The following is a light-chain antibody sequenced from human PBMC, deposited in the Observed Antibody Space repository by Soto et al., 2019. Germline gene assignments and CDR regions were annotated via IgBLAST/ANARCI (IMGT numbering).Light chain of an antibody. CDR2: DAS. J-gene: IGKJ4*01. V-gene: IGKV3-15*01. CDR3: QQYGTWPPLT. Sequence: DIVMTQSPATLSVSPGEGATLSCRASQSVHSALAWYQQRPGQTPRLLIYDASTRATGIPDRFSGSGSGTEFTLTISSLQSEDFAIYYCQQYGTWPPLTFGGGTQVEI. CDR1: QSVHSA.